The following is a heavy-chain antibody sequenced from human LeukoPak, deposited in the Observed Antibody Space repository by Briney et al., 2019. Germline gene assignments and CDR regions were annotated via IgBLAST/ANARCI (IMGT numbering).Heavy chain of an antibody. CDR1: GGSFSGYF. J-gene: IGHJ4*02. Sequence: PSETLSLTCAGHGGSFSGYFWSWVRQPPGQGLEWIGEIDHRGVTNYNSSLESRATISVDTSKKQFSLKLSSVTAADTAVYYCARMYSGYDFTDYWGQGTLVTVSS. D-gene: IGHD5-12*01. V-gene: IGHV4-34*01. CDR3: ARMYSGYDFTDY. CDR2: IDHRGVT.